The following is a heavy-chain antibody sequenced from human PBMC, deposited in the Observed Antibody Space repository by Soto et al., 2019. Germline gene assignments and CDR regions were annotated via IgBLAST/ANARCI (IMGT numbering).Heavy chain of an antibody. CDR3: ARQGSWPYYYYGLDV. CDR2: ISTYNGDT. CDR1: GYTFTTSA. V-gene: IGHV1-18*01. J-gene: IGHJ6*02. D-gene: IGHD1-26*01. Sequence: QVQLVQSGPEVKKPGASVKVSCEASGYTFTTSAISWVRQAPGQGLEWMGWISTYNGDTNSAQKFQGRVTMTADTSTGTVYMEVMSLKSDDTAVYYCARQGSWPYYYYGLDVWGQGTTVTVS.